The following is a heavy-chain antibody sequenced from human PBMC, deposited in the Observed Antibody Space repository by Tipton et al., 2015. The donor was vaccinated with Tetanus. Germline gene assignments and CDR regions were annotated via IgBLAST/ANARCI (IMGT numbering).Heavy chain of an antibody. CDR1: GFTFGDYA. J-gene: IGHJ3*02. CDR3: TRDEPSSVLRVDAFDI. Sequence: SLRLSCTASGFTFGDYAMSWVRQAPGKGLAWVGFIRSKAYGGTTEYAASVKGRFTISRDDSKSIAYLQMNSLKTEDTAVYYCTRDEPSSVLRVDAFDIWGQGTMVTVSS. D-gene: IGHD2-8*01. CDR2: IRSKAYGGTT. V-gene: IGHV3-49*04.